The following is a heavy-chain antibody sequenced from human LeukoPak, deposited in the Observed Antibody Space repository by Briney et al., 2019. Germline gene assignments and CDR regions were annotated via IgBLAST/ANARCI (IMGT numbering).Heavy chain of an antibody. CDR3: ATSNYDILTGYYSEAFDI. D-gene: IGHD3-9*01. Sequence: SQTLSLTCAVSGGSISSGGYSWSWIRHPPGKGLEWLGYIYHSGSTYYNPSLKSRVTISVDRSKNQFSLKLSSVTAADTAVYYCATSNYDILTGYYSEAFDIWGQGTMVTVSS. CDR1: GGSISSGGYS. J-gene: IGHJ3*02. V-gene: IGHV4-30-2*01. CDR2: IYHSGST.